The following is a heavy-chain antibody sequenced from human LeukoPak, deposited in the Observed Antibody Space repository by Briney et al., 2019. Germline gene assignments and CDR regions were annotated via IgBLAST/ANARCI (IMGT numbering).Heavy chain of an antibody. D-gene: IGHD2-15*01. Sequence: SVKVSCKASGGTFSSYAISWVRQAPGQGLEWMGGIIPIFGTANYAQKFQGRVTITADESTSTAYMELSSLRSEDTAVYYCANRRCCSGGSCYSGGFDYWGQGTLVTVSS. CDR1: GGTFSSYA. V-gene: IGHV1-69*13. CDR3: ANRRCCSGGSCYSGGFDY. J-gene: IGHJ4*02. CDR2: IIPIFGTA.